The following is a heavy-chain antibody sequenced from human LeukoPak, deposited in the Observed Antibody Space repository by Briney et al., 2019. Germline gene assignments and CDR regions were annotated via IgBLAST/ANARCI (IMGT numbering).Heavy chain of an antibody. D-gene: IGHD6-6*01. CDR3: ARGIGSSSILDF. J-gene: IGHJ4*02. V-gene: IGHV3-11*01. Sequence: GGSLRLSCAASGFTFTDYYMSWIRQAPGKGLECISYITVGGGVTYYADSVKGRFTVSRDSAKNSQSLLMDSLRVEDTAVYYCARGIGSSSILDFWGQGTLVTVSS. CDR2: ITVGGGVT. CDR1: GFTFTDYY.